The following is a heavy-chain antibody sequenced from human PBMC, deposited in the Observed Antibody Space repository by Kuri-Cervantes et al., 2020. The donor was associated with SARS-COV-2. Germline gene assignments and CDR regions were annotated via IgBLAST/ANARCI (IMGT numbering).Heavy chain of an antibody. CDR2: INSDGSST. D-gene: IGHD6-13*01. CDR1: GFTFSSYW. Sequence: GESLKISCAASGFTFSSYWMHWVRQAPGKGLVWVSRINSDGSSTSYADSVKGRFTISRDNAKNTLYLQMNSLRAEDTAVYYCASSSWYAPFDYWGQGTLVTVSS. J-gene: IGHJ4*02. V-gene: IGHV3-74*01. CDR3: ASSSWYAPFDY.